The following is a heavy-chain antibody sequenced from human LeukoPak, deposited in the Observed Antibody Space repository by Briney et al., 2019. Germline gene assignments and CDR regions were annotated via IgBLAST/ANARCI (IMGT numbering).Heavy chain of an antibody. D-gene: IGHD3-22*01. V-gene: IGHV1-46*01. CDR1: GYTFTSYY. CDR2: INPSGGST. CDR3: ARDRYRDYYDSSGYYYFDY. Sequence: EASVKVSCKASGYTFTSYYMHWVRQAPGQGLEWMGIINPSGGSTSYAQKFQGRVTMTRDTSTSTVYMELSSLRSEDAAVYYCARDRYRDYYDSSGYYYFDYWGQGTLVTVSS. J-gene: IGHJ4*02.